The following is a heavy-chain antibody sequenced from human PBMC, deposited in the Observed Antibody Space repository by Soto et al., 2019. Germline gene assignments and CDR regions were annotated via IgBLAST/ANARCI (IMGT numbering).Heavy chain of an antibody. D-gene: IGHD3-10*01. V-gene: IGHV3-30-3*01. CDR1: GFTFSSYA. CDR2: ISYDGSNK. Sequence: GGSLRLSCAASGFTFSSYAMHWVRQAPGKGLEWVAVISYDGSNKYYADSVKGRFTISRDNSKNTLFLQMNSLRADDTAVYYCAREEGRYGSGSYYDYWGQGTLVTVSS. CDR3: AREEGRYGSGSYYDY. J-gene: IGHJ4*02.